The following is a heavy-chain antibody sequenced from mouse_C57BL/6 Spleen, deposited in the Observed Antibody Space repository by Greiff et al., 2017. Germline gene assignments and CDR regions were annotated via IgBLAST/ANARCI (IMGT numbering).Heavy chain of an antibody. D-gene: IGHD2-3*01. Sequence: VQLQQPGAELVVPGASVKLSCKASGYTFTSYWMHWVKQRPGQGLEWIGEIDPSDSYTNYNQKFKGKSTLTVDKSSSTAYMQLSSLTYEDSSVYYCARGVIYDGYYVGAMDYWGQGASVTVSS. CDR1: GYTFTSYW. V-gene: IGHV1-69*01. CDR3: ARGVIYDGYYVGAMDY. J-gene: IGHJ4*01. CDR2: IDPSDSYT.